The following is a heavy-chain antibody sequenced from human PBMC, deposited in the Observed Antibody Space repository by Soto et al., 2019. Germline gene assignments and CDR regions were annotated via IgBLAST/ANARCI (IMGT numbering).Heavy chain of an antibody. D-gene: IGHD5-12*01. CDR2: IYHTGTS. CDR3: ARGGNRYSRTASGVGGFEY. V-gene: IGHV4-59*13. CDR1: GVSISSSY. J-gene: IGHJ4*02. Sequence: SETLSLTCTVSGVSISSSYWSCIRQSPGTGLEWIGYIYHTGTSNYNPSLRRRVTISLDTAKNQSSLNVNSLTTADTAVYFCARGGNRYSRTASGVGGFEYSGRGTMVTVSS.